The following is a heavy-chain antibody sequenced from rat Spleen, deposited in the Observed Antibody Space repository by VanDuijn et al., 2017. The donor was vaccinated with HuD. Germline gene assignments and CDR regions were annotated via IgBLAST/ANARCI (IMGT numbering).Heavy chain of an antibody. CDR2: ISTGGGST. CDR1: GFTFSNYY. CDR3: TSGITIAAISPNWFAY. J-gene: IGHJ3*01. Sequence: EVQLVESGGGLVQPGRSLKLSCAASGFTFSNYYMAWVRQAPTKGLEWVAYISTGGGSTYYRDSVKGRFTISRDNAKSTLYLQMDSLRSEDTDTYYCTSGITIAAISPNWFAYWGQGTLVTVSS. V-gene: IGHV5-27*01. D-gene: IGHD1-2*01.